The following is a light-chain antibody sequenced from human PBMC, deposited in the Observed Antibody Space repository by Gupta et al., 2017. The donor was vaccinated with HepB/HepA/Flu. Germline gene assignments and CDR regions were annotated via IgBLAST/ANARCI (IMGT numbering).Light chain of an antibody. V-gene: IGKV3-15*01. J-gene: IGKJ4*01. Sequence: DIVMTQSPATLSVSPGERATLSCRASQSVSNNLAWYQHIPGQAPRLLIFGASTRATGIPARFSGSGSGTDFTLTISSLQSEDFAVYYCQHYNNWPLTFGGGTKVEIK. CDR2: GAS. CDR1: QSVSNN. CDR3: QHYNNWPLT.